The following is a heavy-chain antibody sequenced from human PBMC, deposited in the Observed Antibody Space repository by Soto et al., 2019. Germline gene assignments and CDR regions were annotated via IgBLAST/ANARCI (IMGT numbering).Heavy chain of an antibody. CDR1: GFIFSSYG. Sequence: QVQLVESGGGVVQPGRSLRLSCAASGFIFSSYGMHWVRQAPGKGLEWVAVIWYDGSRKFYADSVKGRFTISRDNSNLYLQLTSLRADDTAVYYGARDQLDRLRPRETRYYDYWGQGTLVTVSS. D-gene: IGHD3-3*01. CDR2: IWYDGSRK. V-gene: IGHV3-33*01. J-gene: IGHJ4*02. CDR3: ARDQLDRLRPRETRYYDY.